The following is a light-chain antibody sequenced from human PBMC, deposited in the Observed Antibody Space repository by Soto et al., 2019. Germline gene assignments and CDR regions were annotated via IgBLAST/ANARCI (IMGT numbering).Light chain of an antibody. CDR1: SRDIGTPNY. V-gene: IGLV2-14*01. J-gene: IGLJ1*01. CDR3: SSYTVTSGTLYV. Sequence: QSALTQPASVSGSPGQSITISCTGTSRDIGTPNYVSWYQQHPGKAPKVMIYEVSNRPSGVSYRFSGSTYGNTASLTISGLLADDEADYYSSSYTVTSGTLYVFGTGTKLTAL. CDR2: EVS.